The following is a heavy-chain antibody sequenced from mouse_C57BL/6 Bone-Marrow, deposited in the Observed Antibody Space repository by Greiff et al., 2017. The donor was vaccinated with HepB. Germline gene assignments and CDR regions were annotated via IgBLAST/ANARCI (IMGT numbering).Heavy chain of an antibody. J-gene: IGHJ1*03. Sequence: VQLQQSGAELVRPGASVKLSCTASGFNIKDDYMHWVKQSPEQGLEWIGWIDPENGDTEYASKFQGKATITADTSSNTAYLQLSSLTSEDTAVYYCTTRDYSNYWYFDVWGTGTTVTVSS. CDR3: TTRDYSNYWYFDV. CDR1: GFNIKDDY. D-gene: IGHD2-5*01. V-gene: IGHV14-4*01. CDR2: IDPENGDT.